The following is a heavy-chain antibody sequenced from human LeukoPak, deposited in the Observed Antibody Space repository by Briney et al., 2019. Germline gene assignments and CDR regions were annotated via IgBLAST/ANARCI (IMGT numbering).Heavy chain of an antibody. CDR1: GFTFSSYA. J-gene: IGHJ4*02. CDR3: AREGTVAGTDY. Sequence: GGSLRLSCAASGFTFSSYAMSWVRQAPGKGLEWVANIKQDGSEKYYVDSVKGRFTISRDNAKNSLYLQMNSLRAEDTAVYYCAREGTVAGTDYWGQGTLVTVSS. D-gene: IGHD6-19*01. V-gene: IGHV3-7*01. CDR2: IKQDGSEK.